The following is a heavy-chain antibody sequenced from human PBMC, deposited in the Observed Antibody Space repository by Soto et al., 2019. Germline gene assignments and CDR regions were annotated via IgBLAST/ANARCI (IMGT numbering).Heavy chain of an antibody. J-gene: IGHJ6*02. CDR1: GGTFSSYA. CDR3: AADFYDILTGYPVPYYYGMDV. CDR2: IIPIFGTA. Sequence: SVKVSCKASGGTFSSYAISWVRQAPGQGLEWMGGIIPIFGTANYAQKFQGRVTITADESTSTAYMELSSLRSEDTAVYYCAADFYDILTGYPVPYYYGMDVWGQGTTVTVSS. V-gene: IGHV1-69*13. D-gene: IGHD3-9*01.